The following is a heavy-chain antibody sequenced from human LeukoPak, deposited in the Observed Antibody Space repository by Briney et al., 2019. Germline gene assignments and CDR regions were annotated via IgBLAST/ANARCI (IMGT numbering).Heavy chain of an antibody. Sequence: PSETLSLTCTVSGGSLSSYYWSWIRQPPGKGLEWIGYIYYSGSAIYNPSLRSRVTISRDTSKNQFSLKLNSVTAADTAMYYCARDRGFSSAWGGDYYYGMDVWGKGTTVTVSS. CDR2: IYYSGSA. CDR1: GGSLSSYY. J-gene: IGHJ6*04. CDR3: ARDRGFSSAWGGDYYYGMDV. V-gene: IGHV4-59*01. D-gene: IGHD3-22*01.